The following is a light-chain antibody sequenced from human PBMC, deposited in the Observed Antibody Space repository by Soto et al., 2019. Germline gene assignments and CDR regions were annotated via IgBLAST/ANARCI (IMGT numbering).Light chain of an antibody. CDR3: QQYNNWPFT. CDR1: QSVSSN. Sequence: EIVMTQSPATLSMSPGERVTLSCRASQSVSSNLAWYQHKPGQAPRLLIYGASTRATDIPARFSGSGSGTEFTLTISSLQSEDFAVYYCQQYNNWPFTFGPGTKVDIK. J-gene: IGKJ3*01. V-gene: IGKV3-15*01. CDR2: GAS.